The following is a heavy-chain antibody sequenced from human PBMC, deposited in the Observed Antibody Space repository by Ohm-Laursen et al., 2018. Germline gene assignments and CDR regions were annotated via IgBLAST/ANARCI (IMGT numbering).Heavy chain of an antibody. J-gene: IGHJ4*02. Sequence: TLSLTCAVSGDSINNYYWSWIRQPAGKGLEWTGRMYATGSSNYNPSLNSRVTMSVDTSRNQFSLKLTSVTAADTAVYYCAVSEVRYSFTYLADFWGQGTLVTVPS. D-gene: IGHD3-9*01. CDR1: GDSINNYY. V-gene: IGHV4-4*07. CDR2: MYATGSS. CDR3: AVSEVRYSFTYLADF.